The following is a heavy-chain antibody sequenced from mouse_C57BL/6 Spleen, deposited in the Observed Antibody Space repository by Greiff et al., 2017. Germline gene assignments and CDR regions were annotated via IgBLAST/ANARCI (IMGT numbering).Heavy chain of an antibody. CDR3: ARDHGYDFDY. V-gene: IGHV5-16*01. D-gene: IGHD2-2*01. CDR1: GFTFSDYY. J-gene: IGHJ2*01. CDR2: INYDGSST. Sequence: EVQLVESEGGLVQPGSSMKLSCTASGFTFSDYYMAWVRQVPEKGLEWVANINYDGSSTYYLDSLKSRFIISRDNAKNILYLQMSSLKSEDTATYYCARDHGYDFDYWGQGTTLTVSS.